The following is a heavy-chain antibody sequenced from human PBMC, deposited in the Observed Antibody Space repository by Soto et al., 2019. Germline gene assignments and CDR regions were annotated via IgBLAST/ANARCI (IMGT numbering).Heavy chain of an antibody. CDR3: ARRTLVTTRSFQH. V-gene: IGHV3-30*09. CDR1: GFTFSNFP. D-gene: IGHD4-4*01. J-gene: IGHJ1*01. CDR2: ISFDGANK. Sequence: GGSLRLSCAGSGFTFSNFPLHWVRQAPGKGLEWVAVISFDGANKYYADSVKGRFALSRDNSKNTVFLQMNSLRRDDTAIYYCARRTLVTTRSFQHWGQGTQVTFSS.